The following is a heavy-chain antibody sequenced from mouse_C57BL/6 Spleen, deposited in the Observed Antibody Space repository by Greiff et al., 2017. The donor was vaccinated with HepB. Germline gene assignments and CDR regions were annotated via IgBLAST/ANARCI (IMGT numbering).Heavy chain of an antibody. V-gene: IGHV1-15*01. Sequence: VKLMESGAELVRPGASVTLSCKASGYTFTDYEMHWVKQTPVHGLEWIGAIDPETGGTAYNQKFKGKAILTADKSSSTAYMELRSLTSEDSAVYYCTRPYYDYDRAWFAYWGQGTLVTVSA. J-gene: IGHJ3*01. CDR2: IDPETGGT. D-gene: IGHD2-4*01. CDR1: GYTFTDYE. CDR3: TRPYYDYDRAWFAY.